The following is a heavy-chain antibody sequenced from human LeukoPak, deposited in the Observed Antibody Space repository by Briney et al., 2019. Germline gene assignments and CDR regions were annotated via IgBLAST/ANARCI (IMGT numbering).Heavy chain of an antibody. D-gene: IGHD6-25*01. J-gene: IGHJ4*02. CDR3: AKDMYSGSNYFFDS. Sequence: GGSLRLSCAASGFTFSTYAMRWVRQAPGQGLEWVSGISGSGCSTTHADSVKDRFTISRDNSKNTQNLQMNSLRAEDTALYYCAKDMYSGSNYFFDSWGQGTLVTVSS. CDR2: ISGSGCST. V-gene: IGHV3-23*01. CDR1: GFTFSTYA.